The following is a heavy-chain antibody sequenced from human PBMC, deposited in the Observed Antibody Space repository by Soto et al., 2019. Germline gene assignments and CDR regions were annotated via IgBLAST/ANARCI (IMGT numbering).Heavy chain of an antibody. CDR3: ARVAYSSGWSEWFDP. CDR1: GFTFSSYG. V-gene: IGHV3-33*01. D-gene: IGHD6-19*01. Sequence: PGGSLRLSCAASGFTFSSYGMHRVRQAPGKGLEWVAVIWFDGSNKYYADSVKGRFTISRDNSKNTLYLQMNSLRAEDTAVYYCARVAYSSGWSEWFDPWGQGTLVTVSS. CDR2: IWFDGSNK. J-gene: IGHJ5*02.